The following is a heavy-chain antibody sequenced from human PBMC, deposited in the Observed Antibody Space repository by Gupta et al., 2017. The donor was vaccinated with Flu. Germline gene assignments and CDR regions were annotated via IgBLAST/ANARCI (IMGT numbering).Heavy chain of an antibody. V-gene: IGHV4-34*01. CDR3: ACGYSYGRFDY. D-gene: IGHD5-18*01. Sequence: QVQLQQWGAGLLKPSETLSLTCAVYGGSFSGYYWSWIRQPPGKGLEWIGEINHSGSTNYNPALKSRVTISVDTAKNQFSLKLRSVXAADTAVYXCACGYSYGRFDYWGQGTLVTVSS. J-gene: IGHJ4*02. CDR1: GGSFSGYY. CDR2: INHSGST.